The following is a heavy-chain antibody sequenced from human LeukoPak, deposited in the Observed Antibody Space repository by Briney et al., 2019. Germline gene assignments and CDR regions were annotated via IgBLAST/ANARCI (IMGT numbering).Heavy chain of an antibody. V-gene: IGHV4-4*07. CDR3: AKSNGYGLIDI. J-gene: IGHJ3*02. D-gene: IGHD3-22*01. Sequence: SETLSLTCSVSSGSIIRYHWSWIRQPAGKGLEWIGRLGTSGSPNYNPSLKSRVTMSVDTSKNQLSLKLSSVTGADTAVYYCAKSNGYGLIDIWGQGTMVTVSS. CDR1: SGSIIRYH. CDR2: LGTSGSP.